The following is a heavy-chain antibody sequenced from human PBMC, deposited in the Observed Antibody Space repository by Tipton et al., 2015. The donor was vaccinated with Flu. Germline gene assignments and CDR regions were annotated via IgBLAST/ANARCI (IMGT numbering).Heavy chain of an antibody. Sequence: TLSLTCAVYGGSFSGYYWSWIRQPPGKGLEWIGEINHSGSTNYNPSLKSRVTISVDTSKNQFSLKLSSVTAADTAVYYCAGVSYRYYYDSSGYGDWGQGTLVTVSS. J-gene: IGHJ4*02. V-gene: IGHV4-34*01. CDR2: INHSGST. CDR1: GGSFSGYY. CDR3: AGVSYRYYYDSSGYGD. D-gene: IGHD3-22*01.